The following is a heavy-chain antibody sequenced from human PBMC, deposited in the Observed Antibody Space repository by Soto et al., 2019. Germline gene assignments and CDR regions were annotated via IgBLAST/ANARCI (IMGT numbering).Heavy chain of an antibody. D-gene: IGHD3-9*01. CDR2: INHSGST. J-gene: IGHJ6*02. Sequence: SETLSLTCAVYGGSFSGYYWSWIRQPPGKGLEWIGEINHSGSTNYNPSLKSRVTISVDTSKNQFSLKLSSVTAADTAVYYCARNPLYDILTGYLPNYYYYYGMDVWGQGTTVTSP. CDR1: GGSFSGYY. V-gene: IGHV4-34*01. CDR3: ARNPLYDILTGYLPNYYYYYGMDV.